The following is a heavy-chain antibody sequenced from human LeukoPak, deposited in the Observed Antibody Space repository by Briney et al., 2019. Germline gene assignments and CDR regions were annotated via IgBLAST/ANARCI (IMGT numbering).Heavy chain of an antibody. Sequence: GGSLRLSCAASGFTFSSYAMSWVRQAPGKGLEWVSAISGSGGSTYYADSVKGRFTISRDNSKNTMYLQMNSLRAEDTAVYYCAMVVVVKTGGYYFDYWGQGTLVTVSS. J-gene: IGHJ4*02. CDR3: AMVVVVKTGGYYFDY. CDR1: GFTFSSYA. D-gene: IGHD3-22*01. CDR2: ISGSGGST. V-gene: IGHV3-23*01.